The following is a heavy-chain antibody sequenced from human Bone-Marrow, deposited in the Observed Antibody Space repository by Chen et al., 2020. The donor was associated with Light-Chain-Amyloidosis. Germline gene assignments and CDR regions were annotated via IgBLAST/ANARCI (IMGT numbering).Heavy chain of an antibody. CDR1: GFTLSNYW. J-gene: IGHJ6*02. Sequence: EVQLVESGGGLVQPGGSLRLSCAASGFTLSNYWMHWVRQVPGKGLVWVSRVNSDGSSTKYADAVEGRFSISRDYAKNTLYLQMNSLGAEDTAVYYWGRGAPRLNYYGVDVWGQGTTVTVSS. CDR2: VNSDGSST. V-gene: IGHV3-74*03. CDR3: GRGAPRLNYYGVDV.